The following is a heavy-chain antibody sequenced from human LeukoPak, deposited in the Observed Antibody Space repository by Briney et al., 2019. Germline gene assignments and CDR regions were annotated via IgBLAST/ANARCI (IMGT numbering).Heavy chain of an antibody. CDR1: GFTVSSNY. J-gene: IGHJ3*02. D-gene: IGHD2-8*01. V-gene: IGHV3-66*01. Sequence: PGGSLRLSCAASGFTVSSNYMSWVRQAPGKELEWVSVIYSGGSTYYADSVKGRFTISRDNSKNTLYLQMNSLRAEDTAVYYCARVMGILPNDAFDIWGQGTMVTVSS. CDR2: IYSGGST. CDR3: ARVMGILPNDAFDI.